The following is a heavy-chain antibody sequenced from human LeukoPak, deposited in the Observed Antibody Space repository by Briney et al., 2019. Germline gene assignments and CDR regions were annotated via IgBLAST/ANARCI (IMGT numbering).Heavy chain of an antibody. CDR3: ASRRSKDY. V-gene: IGHV3-7*01. CDR1: GFIFSGYW. CDR2: INGDGSEK. Sequence: GGSLRLSCAASGFIFSGYWMTWVRQAPGKGLEWGSNINGDGSEKYYADFVKGRFTISRDNAKNSLDLQMNSLRAEDAAVYYCASRRSKDYWGQGTLVSVSS. J-gene: IGHJ4*02.